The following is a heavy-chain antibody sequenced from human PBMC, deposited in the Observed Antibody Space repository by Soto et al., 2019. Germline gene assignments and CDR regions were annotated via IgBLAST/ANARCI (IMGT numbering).Heavy chain of an antibody. J-gene: IGHJ6*02. V-gene: IGHV4-30-4*01. Sequence: SETLSLTCTVSGGSISSGDYYWSWIRQPPGKGLEWIGYIYYSGSTYYNPSLKSRVTISVDTSKNQFSLKLSSVTAADTAVYYCARDRVVRDLYYYYGMDVWGQGTTVTVSS. D-gene: IGHD3-10*01. CDR3: ARDRVVRDLYYYYGMDV. CDR2: IYYSGST. CDR1: GGSISSGDYY.